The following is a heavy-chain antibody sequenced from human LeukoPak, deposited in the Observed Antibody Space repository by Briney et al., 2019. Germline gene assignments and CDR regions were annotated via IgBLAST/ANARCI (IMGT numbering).Heavy chain of an antibody. CDR1: GGSFSGYY. Sequence: SETLSLTCAVYGGSFSGYYWSWIRQPPGKGLEWIGEINHSGSTNYNPSLKSRVTISVDTSKNQFSLKLSSVTAADTAVYYCARGGVSRTTVTAFDYWGQGTLVTVSS. CDR3: ARGGVSRTTVTAFDY. V-gene: IGHV4-34*01. J-gene: IGHJ4*02. D-gene: IGHD4-17*01. CDR2: INHSGST.